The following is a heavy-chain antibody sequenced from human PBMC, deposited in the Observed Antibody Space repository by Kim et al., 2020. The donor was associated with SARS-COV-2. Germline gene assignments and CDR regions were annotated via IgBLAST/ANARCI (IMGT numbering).Heavy chain of an antibody. CDR1: GFTFDDYA. D-gene: IGHD3-22*01. CDR3: AKDDSSGYRPLYYFDY. CDR2: ISWNSGSI. J-gene: IGHJ4*01. Sequence: GGSLRLSWAASGFTFDDYAMHWVRQAPGKGLEWVSGISWNSGSIGYADSVKGRFTISRDNAKNSLYLQMNSLRAEDTALYYCAKDDSSGYRPLYYFDYWG. V-gene: IGHV3-9*01.